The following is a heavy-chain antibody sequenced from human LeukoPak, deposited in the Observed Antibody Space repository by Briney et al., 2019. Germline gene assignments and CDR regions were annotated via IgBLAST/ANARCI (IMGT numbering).Heavy chain of an antibody. CDR3: ARLVGGSYDMQNYYGMDV. CDR1: GYTFTSYD. D-gene: IGHD1-26*01. V-gene: IGHV1-8*01. Sequence: GASVKVSCKASGYTFTSYDINWVRQATGQGLEWMGWMNPNSGNTGYAQKFQGRVTMTRNTSISTAYMELSSLRSEDTAVYYCARLVGGSYDMQNYYGMDVWGQGTTVTVSS. CDR2: MNPNSGNT. J-gene: IGHJ6*02.